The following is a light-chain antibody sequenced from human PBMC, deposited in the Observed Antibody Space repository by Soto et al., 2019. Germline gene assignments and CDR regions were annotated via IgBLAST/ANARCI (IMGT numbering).Light chain of an antibody. Sequence: QSVLTQPASVSGSPGQSITISCTGTSSDVSGFNYVSWYQQHPGKAPKLMIYDVTNRPSGVSNRFSGSKSGNTASLTISGLQAEDEADYYCSSYTSSSPYVFGTGTKQTVL. CDR1: SSDVSGFNY. J-gene: IGLJ1*01. CDR2: DVT. CDR3: SSYTSSSPYV. V-gene: IGLV2-14*01.